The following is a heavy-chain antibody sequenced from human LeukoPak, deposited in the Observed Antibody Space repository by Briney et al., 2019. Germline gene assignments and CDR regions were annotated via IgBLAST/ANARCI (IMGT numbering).Heavy chain of an antibody. CDR2: YYIGGTT. J-gene: IGHJ4*02. CDR3: ARGSLRDGYIYIYSFDL. Sequence: GGSLRLSCAASGFAVGSNYMNWVRQAPGKGLEWVSVYYIGGTTYYADSVRDRFIISRDTTKNTIYLQMNSLRPEDTALYYCARGSLRDGYIYIYSFDLWGQGILVTVSS. D-gene: IGHD5-18*01. CDR1: GFAVGSNY. V-gene: IGHV3-66*01.